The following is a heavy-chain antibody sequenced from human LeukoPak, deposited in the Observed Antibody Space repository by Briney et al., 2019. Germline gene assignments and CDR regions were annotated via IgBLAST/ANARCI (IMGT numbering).Heavy chain of an antibody. D-gene: IGHD3-22*01. CDR2: LYTDGST. CDR3: ARDYYDSSASINWFDL. CDR1: GGSITSGIYY. Sequence: PSETLSLTCTVSGGSITSGIYYWGWIRQPAGKGLEWIGRLYTDGSTRYNPALKSRVTISVDKSKNQSSLKLSSVTAADTAVYYCARDYYDSSASINWFDLWGQGTLVTVSS. J-gene: IGHJ5*02. V-gene: IGHV4-61*02.